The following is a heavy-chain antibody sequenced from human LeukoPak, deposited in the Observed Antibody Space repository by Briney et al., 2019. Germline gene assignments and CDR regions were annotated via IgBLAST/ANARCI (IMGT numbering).Heavy chain of an antibody. J-gene: IGHJ4*02. CDR2: INTHSGGT. V-gene: IGHV1-2*02. CDR1: GYTFTDYY. D-gene: IGHD6-6*01. CDR3: ARSRISAPVDY. Sequence: GASVKVSCXASGYTFTDYYMHWVRPAPGQGLGWMEWINTHSGGTSYAQKFQGRVTMTRDTSISTGFMELKRLGSDDTAVYYCARSRISAPVDYWGQGTLVTVSS.